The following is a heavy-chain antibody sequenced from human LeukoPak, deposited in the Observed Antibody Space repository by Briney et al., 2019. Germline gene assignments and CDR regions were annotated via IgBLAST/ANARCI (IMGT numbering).Heavy chain of an antibody. J-gene: IGHJ5*02. D-gene: IGHD3-3*01. Sequence: SQTLSLTRAISGDSVSSNSAAWNWIRQSPSRGLEWRGRTYYRSKWYNDYAVSVKSRITINPDTSKNQFSLHLNSVTPEDTAVYYCARSSLGVLRFLPWGQGTLVTVSS. V-gene: IGHV6-1*01. CDR3: ARSSLGVLRFLP. CDR2: TYYRSKWYN. CDR1: GDSVSSNSAA.